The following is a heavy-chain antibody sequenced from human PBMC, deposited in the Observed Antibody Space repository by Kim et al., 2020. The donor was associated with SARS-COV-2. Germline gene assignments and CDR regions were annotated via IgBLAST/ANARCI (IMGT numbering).Heavy chain of an antibody. D-gene: IGHD3-3*01. CDR1: GFTFSSYA. V-gene: IGHV3-23*01. CDR2: ISGSGGST. J-gene: IGHJ6*02. CDR3: AKDPKSSPYDFWSGYLEPKYYYYYGMDV. Sequence: GGSLRLSCAASGFTFSSYAMSWVRQAPGKGLEWVSAISGSGGSTYYADSVKGRFTISRDNSKNTLYLQMNSLRAEDTTVYYCAKDPKSSPYDFWSGYLEPKYYYYYGMDVWGQGTTVTVSS.